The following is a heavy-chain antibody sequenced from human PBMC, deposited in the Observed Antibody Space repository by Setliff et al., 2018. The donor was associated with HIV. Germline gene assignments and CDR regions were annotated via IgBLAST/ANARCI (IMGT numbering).Heavy chain of an antibody. CDR3: AKSGGRWSHFDS. J-gene: IGHJ4*02. CDR2: ISWNSGSI. D-gene: IGHD1-26*01. CDR1: GFTFDDYA. Sequence: GGSLRLSCAASGFTFDDYAMHWVRQAPGKGLEWVSGISWNSGSIGYADSVKGRFTISRDNAKNTLYLQMSSLRAEDTAIYYCAKSGGRWSHFDSWGQGTLVTVSS. V-gene: IGHV3-9*01.